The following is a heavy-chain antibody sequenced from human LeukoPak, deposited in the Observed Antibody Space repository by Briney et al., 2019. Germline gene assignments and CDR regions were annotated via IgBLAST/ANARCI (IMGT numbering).Heavy chain of an antibody. CDR3: ARLAAHRIGVAGYFDS. CDR1: GFTFSSYS. D-gene: IGHD6-19*01. J-gene: IGHJ4*02. V-gene: IGHV3-21*01. CDR2: ISSCGNYI. Sequence: GGSLRLSCAASGFTFSSYSMNWVRQAPGKGLEWVSSISSCGNYIYYADSVKGRFTISTDNAKNSLYPQMNSLRAEDTAVYYCARLAAHRIGVAGYFDSWGQGALVTVSS.